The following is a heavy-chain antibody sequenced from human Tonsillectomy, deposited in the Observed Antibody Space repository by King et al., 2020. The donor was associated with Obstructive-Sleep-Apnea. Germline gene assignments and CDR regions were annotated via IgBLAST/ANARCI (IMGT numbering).Heavy chain of an antibody. J-gene: IGHJ3*02. V-gene: IGHV5-10-1*03. CDR3: AIPGVTDIPGTFEI. D-gene: IGHD2-21*02. CDR1: GYSFPTYY. CDR2: IDPTDSYT. Sequence: VQLVESGAELKKPGESLRISCQGSGYSFPTYYINWVRQRPGKGLEWVGRIDPTDSYTNYSPSFQGHVTLSADKSVSAAYLQWSSLKTSDTAMYYCAIPGVTDIPGTFEIWGQGTMVTVSS.